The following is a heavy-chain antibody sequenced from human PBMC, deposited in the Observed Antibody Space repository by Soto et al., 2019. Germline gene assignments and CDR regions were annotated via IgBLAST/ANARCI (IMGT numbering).Heavy chain of an antibody. V-gene: IGHV4-59*01. CDR3: ARITYSTRWYRIDY. J-gene: IGHJ4*02. Sequence: SETLSLTCTVSGGSISTYYWSWIRQPPGKGLEWIGYIYYSGNTDYNPSLKSRVTISVDTSKNQFSLKLSSVTAADTARYYCARITYSTRWYRIDYWGQGTQVTVS. D-gene: IGHD6-13*01. CDR1: GGSISTYY. CDR2: IYYSGNT.